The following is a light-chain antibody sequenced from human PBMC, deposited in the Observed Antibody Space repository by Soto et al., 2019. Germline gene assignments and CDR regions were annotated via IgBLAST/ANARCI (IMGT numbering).Light chain of an antibody. CDR1: QSVSSN. J-gene: IGKJ5*01. CDR2: GAS. V-gene: IGKV3D-15*01. CDR3: EEYNNWIS. Sequence: EIVMTQSPATLSVSPGERATLSCRASQSVSSNLAWYQQKPGQAPRLLIYGASTRATGITARFSGSGSVTEFTLTISGLQSEDFAVYYCEEYNNWISFGQGTRLDIK.